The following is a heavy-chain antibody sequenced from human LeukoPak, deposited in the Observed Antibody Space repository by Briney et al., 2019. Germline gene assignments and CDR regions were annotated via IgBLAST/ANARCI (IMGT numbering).Heavy chain of an antibody. CDR1: GGSFGGSN. Sequence: SEILSLTCAVYGGSFGGSNWNWIRQPPGKGLEWIGEINHSGATKYNPSLKSRLTISVDPSKNQFSLKLKSVTAADTAVYYCARGSPKHDSWGQGTLVTVSS. CDR3: ARGSPKHDS. J-gene: IGHJ5*01. V-gene: IGHV4-34*01. CDR2: INHSGAT.